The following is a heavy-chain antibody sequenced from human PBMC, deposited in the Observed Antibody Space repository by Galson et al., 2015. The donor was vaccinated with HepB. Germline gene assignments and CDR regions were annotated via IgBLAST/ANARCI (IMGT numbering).Heavy chain of an antibody. CDR3: VKFRGSGSYKSYWFDC. D-gene: IGHD1-26*01. CDR1: GFTFRTYP. J-gene: IGHJ5*01. CDR2: ITGSGGMT. V-gene: IGHV3-23*01. Sequence: SLRLSCAASGFTFRTYPMTWVRQAPGKGLEWVSDITGSGGMTFYADSVKGRFTISRDNSKNTLYLQMNSLRAEDTAVYYCVKFRGSGSYKSYWFDCWGQGTLATVSS.